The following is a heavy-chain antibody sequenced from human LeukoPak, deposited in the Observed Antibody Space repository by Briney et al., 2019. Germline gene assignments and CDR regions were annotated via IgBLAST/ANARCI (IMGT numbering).Heavy chain of an antibody. CDR2: ISSSGDRT. V-gene: IGHV3-23*01. Sequence: GGSLRLSCVASGFTFSNYAMIWVRQVPGEGLHWVSAISSSGDRTYDADSANGRFTISRDNSKTTLYLHMNSLRAEDTAMYYCANHRTGYSHDYWGQGTLVTVSS. J-gene: IGHJ4*02. CDR1: GFTFSNYA. CDR3: ANHRTGYSHDY. D-gene: IGHD5-18*01.